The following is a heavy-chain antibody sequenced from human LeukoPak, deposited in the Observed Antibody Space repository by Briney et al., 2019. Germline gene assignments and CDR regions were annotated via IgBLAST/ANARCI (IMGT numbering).Heavy chain of an antibody. CDR3: ARGESSGWTPLDYFDY. CDR2: IIPIFGTA. J-gene: IGHJ4*02. Sequence: SVKVSCKASGGTFSSYAISWVRQAPGQGLEWMGGIIPIFGTAYYAQKFQGRVTITADKSTSTAYMELSSLRSEDTAVYYCARGESSGWTPLDYFDYWGQGTLVTVSS. V-gene: IGHV1-69*06. D-gene: IGHD6-19*01. CDR1: GGTFSSYA.